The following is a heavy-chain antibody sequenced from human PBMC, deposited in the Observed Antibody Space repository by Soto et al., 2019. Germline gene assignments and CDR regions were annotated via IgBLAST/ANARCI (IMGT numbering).Heavy chain of an antibody. J-gene: IGHJ5*02. V-gene: IGHV1-2*02. Sequence: GASVKVSCKASGYIFSDFDMNWFRQAPGQGLEWMGWINPNSGGTNYAQKFQGRVTMTTDTSISTAYMELTRLTSDDTAVYYCARPYCGTNSCHNWFDPWGQGTLVTVSS. D-gene: IGHD2-2*01. CDR3: ARPYCGTNSCHNWFDP. CDR1: GYIFSDFD. CDR2: INPNSGGT.